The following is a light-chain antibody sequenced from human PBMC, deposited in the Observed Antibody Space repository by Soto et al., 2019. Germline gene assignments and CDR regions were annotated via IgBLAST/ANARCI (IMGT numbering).Light chain of an antibody. Sequence: EIVLTQSPGTLSLSPGERATLSCRASQSVSSSYLAWYQQKPGQAPRLLFYGASSRATGIPDRFGGSGSGTDFTLTISRLEPEDFAVYYCQQYGSSPWTFGQGTKVEIK. CDR3: QQYGSSPWT. J-gene: IGKJ1*01. CDR1: QSVSSSY. CDR2: GAS. V-gene: IGKV3-20*01.